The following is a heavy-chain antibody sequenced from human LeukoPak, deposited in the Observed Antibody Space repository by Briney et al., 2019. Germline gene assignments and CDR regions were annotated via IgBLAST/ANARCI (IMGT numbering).Heavy chain of an antibody. CDR3: ARSAPVTTSYDY. V-gene: IGHV4-59*01. Sequence: PSETLSLTCTVSGGSISSYYWSWIRQPPGKGLEWIGYIYYSGSTNYNPSLKSRLTISVDTSKNQLSLKLSSVTAADTAVYYCARSAPVTTSYDYWGQGTLVTVSS. CDR1: GGSISSYY. D-gene: IGHD4-17*01. CDR2: IYYSGST. J-gene: IGHJ4*02.